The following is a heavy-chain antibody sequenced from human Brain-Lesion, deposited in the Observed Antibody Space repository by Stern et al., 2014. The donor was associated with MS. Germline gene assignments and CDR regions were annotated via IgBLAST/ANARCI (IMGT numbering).Heavy chain of an antibody. Sequence: VQLLESGAEVKKPGASVKVSCKTSGYIFTGYYIHWVRQAPGQGLEWMGWINPNTGGTNSAQKFQGRVTMTRDKSLSTAYLELSSLTSDDTAVYYCARDQRGITIFGVVTDYYYLGMDVWGQGTTVTVSS. CDR3: ARDQRGITIFGVVTDYYYLGMDV. D-gene: IGHD3-3*01. CDR1: GYIFTGYY. CDR2: INPNTGGT. J-gene: IGHJ6*02. V-gene: IGHV1-2*02.